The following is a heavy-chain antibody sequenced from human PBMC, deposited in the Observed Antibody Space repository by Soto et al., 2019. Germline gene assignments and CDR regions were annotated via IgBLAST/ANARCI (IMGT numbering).Heavy chain of an antibody. CDR1: GCTFSSYA. V-gene: IGHV3-23*01. CDR2: ISGSGGST. D-gene: IGHD4-17*01. CDR3: ALSFPYGGDPVRDAFDI. Sequence: PGGSLRLSCAASGCTFSSYAMSWVRQAPGKGLEWVSAISGSGGSTYYADSVKGRFTISRDNSKNTLYLQMNSLRAEDTAVYYCALSFPYGGDPVRDAFDIWGQGTMVTVSS. J-gene: IGHJ3*02.